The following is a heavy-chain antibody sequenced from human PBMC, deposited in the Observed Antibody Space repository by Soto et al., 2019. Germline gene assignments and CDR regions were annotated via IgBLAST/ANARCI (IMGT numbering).Heavy chain of an antibody. Sequence: ETLSLTCSVSGYSIRSYYWSWIRQPPGKGLEWIGHIYYSGSTNYNSSLKSRVTISVDTSKNQFSLKLSSVTAADTAVYYCARLTISLVRGVPNWFDPWGHGTLVTVSS. CDR1: GYSIRSYY. J-gene: IGHJ5*02. CDR2: IYYSGST. D-gene: IGHD3-10*01. V-gene: IGHV4-59*08. CDR3: ARLTISLVRGVPNWFDP.